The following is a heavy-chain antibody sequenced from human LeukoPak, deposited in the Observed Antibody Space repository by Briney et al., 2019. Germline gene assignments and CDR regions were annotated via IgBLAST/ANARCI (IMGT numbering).Heavy chain of an antibody. J-gene: IGHJ4*02. Sequence: GSLRLACAASGFTFSSYSMNWVRQAPGKGLEWVSSIGGSSSSLYYADSLKGRFTISRDNAKNSLYLQMNSLRAEDTAVYYCAREIDEGFDYWGQGTLVTVSS. CDR1: GFTFSSYS. CDR2: IGGSSSSL. CDR3: AREIDEGFDY. V-gene: IGHV3-21*01.